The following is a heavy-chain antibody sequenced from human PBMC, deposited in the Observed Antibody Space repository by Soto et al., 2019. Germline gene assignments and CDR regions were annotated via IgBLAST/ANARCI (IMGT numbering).Heavy chain of an antibody. J-gene: IGHJ6*02. Sequence: GGSLRLSCAASGFTFSSYAMHWVRQAPGKGLEWVAVISYDGSNKYYADSVKGRFTISRDNSKNTLYLQMNSLRAEDTAVYYCARDVYPVAALLGFYYYYGMGVWGQGTTVTVSS. CDR1: GFTFSSYA. D-gene: IGHD2-15*01. CDR3: ARDVYPVAALLGFYYYYGMGV. V-gene: IGHV3-30*01. CDR2: ISYDGSNK.